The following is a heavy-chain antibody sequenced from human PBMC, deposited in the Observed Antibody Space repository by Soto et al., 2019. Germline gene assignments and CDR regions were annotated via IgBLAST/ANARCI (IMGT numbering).Heavy chain of an antibody. CDR2: ISGSGGST. D-gene: IGHD6-19*01. J-gene: IGHJ4*02. V-gene: IGHV3-23*01. CDR1: GFTFSSYA. Sequence: PGGSLRLSCAASGFTFSSYAMSWVRQAPGKGLEWVSAISGSGGSTYYADSVKGRFTISRDNSKNTLYLQMNSLRAEDTAVYYCAKAREPIAVAGIGFDYWGQGTLVTVSS. CDR3: AKAREPIAVAGIGFDY.